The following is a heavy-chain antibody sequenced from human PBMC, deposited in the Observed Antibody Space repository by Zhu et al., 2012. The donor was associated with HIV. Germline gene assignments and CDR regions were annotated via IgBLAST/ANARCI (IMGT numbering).Heavy chain of an antibody. Sequence: QVQLQESGPQLVKPSETLSLTCTVSGGSMSSHYWNWVRQPPGKGLQWIGYMYSSGSTKYNSSLKSRVAISLDISKNQFSLNLSSVTTADAAVYYCARSVKGQLVFDSWGQGXLVTVSS. D-gene: IGHD1-1*01. CDR1: GGSMSSHY. CDR3: ARSVKGQLVFDS. CDR2: MYSSGST. J-gene: IGHJ4*02. V-gene: IGHV4-59*11.